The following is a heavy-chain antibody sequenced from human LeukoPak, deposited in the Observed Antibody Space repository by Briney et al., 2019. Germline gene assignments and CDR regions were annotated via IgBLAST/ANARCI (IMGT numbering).Heavy chain of an antibody. D-gene: IGHD6-13*01. Sequence: GGSLRLSCAASGFSFSDYLMDWVRQAPGMGPEWVSVISHDGTVTHYADSVKGRFTISRDSSTNTLYLQMDSLRTEDTAVYYCAKEGSQYASSWFDYWGQGTLVTVSS. CDR2: ISHDGTVT. V-gene: IGHV3-30*18. J-gene: IGHJ4*02. CDR3: AKEGSQYASSWFDY. CDR1: GFSFSDYL.